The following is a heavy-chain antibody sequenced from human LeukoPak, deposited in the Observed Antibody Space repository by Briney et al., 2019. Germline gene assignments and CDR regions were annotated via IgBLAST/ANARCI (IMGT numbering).Heavy chain of an antibody. CDR1: GGSFSDYY. V-gene: IGHV4-34*01. Sequence: PSETLSLTCVVYGGSFSDYYWTWIRQPPGKGLEWIGEINHSGRTNYNPSLKSRVTVSLDTSKNQFSLKLNSVTAADTAVYYCARGGRSEYYGSGSHDYWGQGTLVTVSS. J-gene: IGHJ4*02. D-gene: IGHD3-10*01. CDR2: INHSGRT. CDR3: ARGGRSEYYGSGSHDY.